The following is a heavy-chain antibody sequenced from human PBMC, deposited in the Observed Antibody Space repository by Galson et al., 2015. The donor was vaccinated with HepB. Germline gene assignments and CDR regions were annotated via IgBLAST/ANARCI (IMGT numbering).Heavy chain of an antibody. Sequence: SLRLSCAASGFTFSSYSMTWVRQAPGKGLEWVSSISSSSTYIYYADSVKGRFTISRDNAKNSLYLQMNSLRAEDTAVYYCASWYISPTGEKVYFDYWGRGTLVTVSS. CDR3: ASWYISPTGEKVYFDY. D-gene: IGHD1-1*01. CDR1: GFTFSSYS. V-gene: IGHV3-21*01. CDR2: ISSSSTYI. J-gene: IGHJ4*02.